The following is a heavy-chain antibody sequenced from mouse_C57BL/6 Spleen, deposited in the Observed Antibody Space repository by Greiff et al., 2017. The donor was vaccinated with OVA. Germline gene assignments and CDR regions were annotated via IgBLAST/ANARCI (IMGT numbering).Heavy chain of an antibody. J-gene: IGHJ2*01. V-gene: IGHV5-4*01. D-gene: IGHD2-4*01. Sequence: DVMLVESGGGLVKPGGSLKHSCAASGFTFSSYAMSWVRQTPEKRLEWVATISDGGSYTYYPDNVKGRFTISRDNAKNNLYLQMSHLKSEDTAMYYCARDEDDYYYFDYWGQGTTLTVSS. CDR3: ARDEDDYYYFDY. CDR1: GFTFSSYA. CDR2: ISDGGSYT.